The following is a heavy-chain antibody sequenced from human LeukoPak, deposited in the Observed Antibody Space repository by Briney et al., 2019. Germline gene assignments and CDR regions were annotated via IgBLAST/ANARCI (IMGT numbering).Heavy chain of an antibody. D-gene: IGHD3-10*01. J-gene: IGHJ4*02. V-gene: IGHV1-3*04. CDR2: MNIGNGNT. CDR3: ARSAILDYYYGSGRFFDY. Sequence: ASVKVSCKASGYTFTSFAVHWVRQAPGQRLEWMGWMNIGNGNTKYSQNIQDRITFIRDTSANTVYMELSSLTSEDTAVYYCARSAILDYYYGSGRFFDYWGQGSLVTVSS. CDR1: GYTFTSFA.